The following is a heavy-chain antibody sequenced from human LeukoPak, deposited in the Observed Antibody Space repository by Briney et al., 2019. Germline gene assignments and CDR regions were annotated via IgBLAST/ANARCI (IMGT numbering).Heavy chain of an antibody. J-gene: IGHJ5*02. Sequence: PSETLSLTCAVYGGSFSGYYWSWIRQPPGKGLEWIGEINHSGSTNYNPSLKSRVTISVDTSKNQFSLKLSSVTAADTAVYYCASRGYSSSWALRNGGYNWFDPWGQGTLVTVSS. CDR1: GGSFSGYY. CDR3: ASRGYSSSWALRNGGYNWFDP. CDR2: INHSGST. D-gene: IGHD6-13*01. V-gene: IGHV4-34*01.